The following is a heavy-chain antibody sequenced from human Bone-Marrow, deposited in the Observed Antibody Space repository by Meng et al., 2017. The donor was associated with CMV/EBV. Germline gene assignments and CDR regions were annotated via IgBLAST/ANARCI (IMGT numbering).Heavy chain of an antibody. D-gene: IGHD1-26*01. CDR2: TYYRSKWYN. CDR1: GDSVSSNSAA. V-gene: IGHV6-1*01. Sequence: SETLSLTCAISGDSVSSNSAAWNWIRQSPSRGLEWLGRTYYRSKWYNDYAASVQSRITINADTSKNQFSLQLSSVTPEDTAVYYCAIYSGSYFRIWGQGTMVTVSS. J-gene: IGHJ3*02. CDR3: AIYSGSYFRI.